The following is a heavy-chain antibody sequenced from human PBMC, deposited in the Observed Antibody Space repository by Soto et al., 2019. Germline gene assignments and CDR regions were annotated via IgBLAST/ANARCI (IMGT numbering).Heavy chain of an antibody. Sequence: QVQLVESEGGVVQPGRSLRLSCAASGFTFSSYGMHWVRQAPGKGLEWVAVISYDGSNKYYADSVKGRFTISRDNSKNTLYLQMISLRAEDTAVYYCAKEAKWNYGLIYYYGMDVWGQGTTVTVSS. V-gene: IGHV3-30*18. CDR1: GFTFSSYG. CDR3: AKEAKWNYGLIYYYGMDV. J-gene: IGHJ6*02. CDR2: ISYDGSNK. D-gene: IGHD1-7*01.